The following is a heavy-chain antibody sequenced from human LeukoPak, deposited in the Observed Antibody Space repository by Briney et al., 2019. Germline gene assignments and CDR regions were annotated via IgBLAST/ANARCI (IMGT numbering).Heavy chain of an antibody. Sequence: ASVKVSCKASGYAFTSYYIDWVRQAPGQGLEWMGWINPNSGGTNYAQKFQGRVTMTRDTSISTAYMELSRLRSDDTAVYYCARSITVFDAFDIWGQGTMVTVSS. V-gene: IGHV1-2*02. CDR2: INPNSGGT. J-gene: IGHJ3*02. CDR1: GYAFTSYY. D-gene: IGHD4-17*01. CDR3: ARSITVFDAFDI.